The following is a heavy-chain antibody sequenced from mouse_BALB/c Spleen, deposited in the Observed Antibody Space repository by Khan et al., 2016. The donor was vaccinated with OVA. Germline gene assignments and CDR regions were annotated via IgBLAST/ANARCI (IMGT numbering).Heavy chain of an antibody. Sequence: VQLQESGPGLVKPSQSLSLTCTVTGYSITSDYAWNWIRQFPGNKLEWMGYISYSGSTSYNPSLKSRISITRDTSKNQFFLQLNSVTTEDTATYYCARDGRGYAMDYWGQGTSVTVSS. J-gene: IGHJ4*01. V-gene: IGHV3-2*02. CDR1: GYSITSDYA. CDR2: ISYSGST. CDR3: ARDGRGYAMDY. D-gene: IGHD2-3*01.